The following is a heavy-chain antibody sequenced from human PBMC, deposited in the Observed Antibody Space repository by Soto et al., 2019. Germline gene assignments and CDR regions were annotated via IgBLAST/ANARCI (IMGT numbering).Heavy chain of an antibody. V-gene: IGHV3-30*18. CDR2: ISYDGSNK. Sequence: PGGSLRLSCAASGFTFSSYGMHWVRQAPGKGLEWVAVISYDGSNKYCADSVKGRFTISRDNSKNTLYLQMNSLRAEDTAVYYCAKDKASKVYGMDVWGQGTTVTVSS. CDR1: GFTFSSYG. CDR3: AKDKASKVYGMDV. J-gene: IGHJ6*02.